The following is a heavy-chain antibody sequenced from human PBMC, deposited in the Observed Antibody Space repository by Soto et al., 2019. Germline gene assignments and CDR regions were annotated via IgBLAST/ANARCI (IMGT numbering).Heavy chain of an antibody. V-gene: IGHV3-23*03. CDR2: IDNGGSRT. Sequence: GGSLRLSCAASGFTFSSYDMSWVRQAPGKGLEWVSGIDNGGSRTYYADSVKGRFTISRDNSKNTLYLQMNRLRAEDTAVYYCAKDAKRRSGWYYFDYWGQGTLVTVSS. CDR1: GFTFSSYD. D-gene: IGHD6-19*01. CDR3: AKDAKRRSGWYYFDY. J-gene: IGHJ4*02.